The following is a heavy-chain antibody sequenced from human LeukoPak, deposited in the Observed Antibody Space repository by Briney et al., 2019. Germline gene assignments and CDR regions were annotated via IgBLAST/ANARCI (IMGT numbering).Heavy chain of an antibody. Sequence: SETLSLTCAVSGYSISSGYYWGWIRPPPGKGLEWIGSIYHSGSTYYNPSLKSRVTISVDTSRNQFSLKLSSVTAADTAVYYCARRYYDFWSGYYPAAFDIWGRGTMVTVSS. CDR2: IYHSGST. V-gene: IGHV4-38-2*01. CDR1: GYSISSGYY. CDR3: ARRYYDFWSGYYPAAFDI. J-gene: IGHJ3*02. D-gene: IGHD3-3*01.